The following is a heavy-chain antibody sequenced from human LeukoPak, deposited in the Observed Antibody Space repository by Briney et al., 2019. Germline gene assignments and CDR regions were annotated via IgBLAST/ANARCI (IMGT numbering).Heavy chain of an antibody. CDR1: GFTLSSYW. CDR2: IKQDGSEK. CDR3: ARDRVTMVRGWSDYYYGMDV. D-gene: IGHD3-10*01. J-gene: IGHJ6*02. Sequence: GGSLRLSCAASGFTLSSYWMSWVRQAPGKGLEWVANIKQDGSEKYYVDSVKGRFTISRDNAKNSLYLQMNSLRAEDTAVYYCARDRVTMVRGWSDYYYGMDVWGQGTTVTVSS. V-gene: IGHV3-7*01.